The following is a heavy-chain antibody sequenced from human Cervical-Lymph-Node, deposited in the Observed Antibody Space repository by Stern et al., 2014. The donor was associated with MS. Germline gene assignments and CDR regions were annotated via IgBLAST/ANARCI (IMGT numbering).Heavy chain of an antibody. J-gene: IGHJ5*02. Sequence: VQLVESGPGLVKPSQTLSLTCTVSGGSISSGGYYWSWIRQHPGKGLEWIVYIYYSGSTYYNPSLKSRVTISVDTSKNQFSLKLSSVTAADTAVYYCAAHQHYYDSSGYHNWFDPWGQGTLVTVSS. CDR2: IYYSGST. V-gene: IGHV4-31*03. D-gene: IGHD3-22*01. CDR1: GGSISSGGYY. CDR3: AAHQHYYDSSGYHNWFDP.